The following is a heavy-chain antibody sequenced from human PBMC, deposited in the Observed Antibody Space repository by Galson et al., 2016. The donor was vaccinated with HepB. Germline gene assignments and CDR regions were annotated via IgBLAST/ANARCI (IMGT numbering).Heavy chain of an antibody. CDR1: GFTFSTNW. CDR3: ARDSGYCSNIDCCGDAFYI. D-gene: IGHD2-2*01. CDR2: IKQDGSEK. J-gene: IGHJ3*02. Sequence: SLRLSCAASGFTFSTNWMSWVRQAPGKGLEWVANIKQDGSEKYYVDSVKGRFTISRDNAKNSLYLQMNSLRAEDTAVYYCARDSGYCSNIDCCGDAFYIWGQGTMVTVSS. V-gene: IGHV3-7*04.